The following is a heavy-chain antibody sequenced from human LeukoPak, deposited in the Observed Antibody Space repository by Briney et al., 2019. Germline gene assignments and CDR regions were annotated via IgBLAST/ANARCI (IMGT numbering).Heavy chain of an antibody. CDR2: IRQDGDEK. V-gene: IGHV3-7*01. D-gene: IGHD3-22*01. CDR1: GFTFSTYW. J-gene: IGHJ4*02. Sequence: GGSLRLSCAASGFTFSTYWMNWVRQAPGKGLEWVANIRQDGDEKYYVDSVKGRFTISRDNAENSLSLQMNSLRGEDTAVYYCARSYYAESSGYRHLDSWGQGTLVTVSS. CDR3: ARSYYAESSGYRHLDS.